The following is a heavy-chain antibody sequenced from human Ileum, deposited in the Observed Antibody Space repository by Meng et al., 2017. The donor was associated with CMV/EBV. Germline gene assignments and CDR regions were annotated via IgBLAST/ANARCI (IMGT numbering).Heavy chain of an antibody. V-gene: IGHV3-66*02. CDR1: GFTVSSNY. CDR3: ARSQVN. CDR2: IYSGGST. J-gene: IGHJ4*02. Sequence: GESLKISCAASGFTVSSNYMSWVRQAPGKGLEWVSVIYSGGSTYYADYVKGRFTISRDNSKNTLYLQLNSLRAEDTAVYYCARSQVNWGQGTLVTVSS. D-gene: IGHD2-21*01.